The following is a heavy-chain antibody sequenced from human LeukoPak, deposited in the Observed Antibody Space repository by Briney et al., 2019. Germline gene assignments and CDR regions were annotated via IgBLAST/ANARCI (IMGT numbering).Heavy chain of an antibody. D-gene: IGHD6-19*01. CDR2: ISYDGNNK. CDR1: GCTFSRYA. V-gene: IGHV3-30-3*01. J-gene: IGHJ4*02. CDR3: ANPYTNGWFYFDY. Sequence: LRLSCAASGCTFSRYAMHWVRQAPGKGLEWVAVISYDGNNKYYADSVKGRFTISRDNSKNTLYLQMNSLRTEDTALYYCANPYTNGWFYFDYWGQGTLVTVSS.